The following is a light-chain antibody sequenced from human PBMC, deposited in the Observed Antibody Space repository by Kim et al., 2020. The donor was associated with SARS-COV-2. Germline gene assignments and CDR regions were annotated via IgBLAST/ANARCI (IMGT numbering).Light chain of an antibody. J-gene: IGKJ2*01. CDR1: QDISTW. CDR3: QHYSRYPYS. V-gene: IGKV1-5*03. CDR2: KAS. Sequence: ASVGDRVTITCRASQDISTWLAWYQQKPGKAPNLLVYKASNLESGVPSRFSGSGSGTGFTLTISSLQPDDFATYYCQHYSRYPYSFGQGTKLEI.